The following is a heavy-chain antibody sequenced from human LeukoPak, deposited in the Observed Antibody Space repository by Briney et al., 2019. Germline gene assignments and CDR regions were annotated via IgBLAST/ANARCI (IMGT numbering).Heavy chain of an antibody. D-gene: IGHD1-26*01. Sequence: PGGSLRLSCAASGFTFNNYWMSWVRQAPGKGLEWVANIKPDGGDKYYVGSVKGRYTISRDNDKNSMCLQMTSLRAEDTAVYYCARERGWELPSSFDSWGQGTLVTVSS. CDR2: IKPDGGDK. CDR3: ARERGWELPSSFDS. V-gene: IGHV3-7*01. CDR1: GFTFNNYW. J-gene: IGHJ4*02.